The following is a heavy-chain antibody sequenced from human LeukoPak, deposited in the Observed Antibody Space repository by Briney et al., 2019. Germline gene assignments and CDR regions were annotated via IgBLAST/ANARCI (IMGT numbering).Heavy chain of an antibody. D-gene: IGHD2-2*02. CDR3: ARDKPGQYCSSTSCYTFDAFDI. Sequence: SETLSLTCTVSGGSISSYYWSWIRQPPGKGLEWIGYIYYSGSTNYNPSLKSRVTISVDTSKNQFSLKLSSVTAADTAVYYCARDKPGQYCSSTSCYTFDAFDIWGQGTMVTVSS. CDR2: IYYSGST. J-gene: IGHJ3*02. V-gene: IGHV4-59*01. CDR1: GGSISSYY.